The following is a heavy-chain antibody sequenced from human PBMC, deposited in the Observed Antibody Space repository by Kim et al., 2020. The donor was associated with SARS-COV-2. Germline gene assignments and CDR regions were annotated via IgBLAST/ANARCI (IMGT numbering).Heavy chain of an antibody. J-gene: IGHJ3*02. CDR3: ATDDEGQPAKSHAFDM. V-gene: IGHV3-33*03. D-gene: IGHD6-13*01. Sequence: YSVKGRITISGDNSKNTRFLQMNSLKSEDTAVYFCATDDEGQPAKSHAFDMWGQGTMVTVSS.